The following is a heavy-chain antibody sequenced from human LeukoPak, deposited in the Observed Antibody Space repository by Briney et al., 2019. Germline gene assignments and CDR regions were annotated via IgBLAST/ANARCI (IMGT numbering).Heavy chain of an antibody. J-gene: IGHJ4*02. Sequence: GGSLRLSCAASGFTFDDYAMHWVRHAPGKGLEWVSGISWNSGSIGYADSVKGRFTISRDNAKNSLYPQMNSLRAEDTALYYCAKAGITEMATTFDYWGQGTLVTVSS. CDR3: AKAGITEMATTFDY. CDR2: ISWNSGSI. CDR1: GFTFDDYA. V-gene: IGHV3-9*01. D-gene: IGHD5-12*01.